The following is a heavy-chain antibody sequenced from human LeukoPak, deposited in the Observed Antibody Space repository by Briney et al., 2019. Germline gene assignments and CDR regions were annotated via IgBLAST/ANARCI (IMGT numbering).Heavy chain of an antibody. V-gene: IGHV4-39*01. Sequence: PSETLSLTCTVSGGSISSSSYYWGWIRQPPGKGLEWIGGIYYSGSTYYNPSLKSRVTISVDTSKNQFSLKLSSVTAADTAVYYCARRYSRQSSWLPGYWGQGTLVTVSS. J-gene: IGHJ4*02. CDR2: IYYSGST. CDR3: ARRYSRQSSWLPGY. CDR1: GGSISSSSYY. D-gene: IGHD3-9*01.